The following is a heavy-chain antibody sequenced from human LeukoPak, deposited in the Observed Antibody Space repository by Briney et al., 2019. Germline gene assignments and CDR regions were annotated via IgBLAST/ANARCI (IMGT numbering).Heavy chain of an antibody. CDR1: GGSISSYY. CDR3: TRDSGTTGEVKFDP. D-gene: IGHD3-10*01. Sequence: PSETLSLTCTVSGGSISSYYWSWIRQPAGKGLEWIGRIYSSGTITYNPSLQSRVTMSVDTPKNEFSLKMSSVTAADTAVYYCTRDSGTTGEVKFDPWGQGTLVAVSS. CDR2: IYSSGTI. J-gene: IGHJ5*02. V-gene: IGHV4-4*07.